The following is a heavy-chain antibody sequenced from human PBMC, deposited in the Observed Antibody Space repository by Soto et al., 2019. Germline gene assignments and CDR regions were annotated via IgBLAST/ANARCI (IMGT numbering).Heavy chain of an antibody. J-gene: IGHJ5*02. CDR1: GGSLGSGDQH. CDR2: IYFSGSA. Sequence: SETLSLTCTVSGGSLGSGDQHWSWIRQPPGRGLEWIGYIYFSGSAYYIPSLKSRVTISVDTSKNQFTLKLTSVTAADSAVYYCARKMVRGGYWLHPWGQGTMVTVFS. CDR3: ARKMVRGGYWLHP. V-gene: IGHV4-30-4*01. D-gene: IGHD3-10*01.